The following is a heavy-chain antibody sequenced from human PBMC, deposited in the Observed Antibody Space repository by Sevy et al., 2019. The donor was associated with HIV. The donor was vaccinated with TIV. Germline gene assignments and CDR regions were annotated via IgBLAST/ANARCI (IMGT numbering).Heavy chain of an antibody. V-gene: IGHV3-21*01. D-gene: IGHD3-9*01. CDR1: GFTFSSYS. CDR2: ISSSSSYI. CDR3: AREDIMTNYYYMDV. Sequence: GGSLRLSCAASGFTFSSYSMNWVRQAPGKGLEWVSSISSSSSYIYYADSVKGRFTISRDNAKNSLYLQMNSLRAEDTAVYYCAREDIMTNYYYMDVWGKGTTVTVSS. J-gene: IGHJ6*03.